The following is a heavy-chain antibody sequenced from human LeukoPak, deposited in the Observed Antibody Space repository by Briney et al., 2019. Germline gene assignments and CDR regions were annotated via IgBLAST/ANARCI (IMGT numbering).Heavy chain of an antibody. V-gene: IGHV3-48*02. CDR1: GFTFRNYV. CDR2: ISSSSDTI. D-gene: IGHD1-26*01. J-gene: IGHJ4*02. Sequence: GGSLRLSCAASGFTFRNYVIHWVRQAPGRGLEWISYISSSSDTIYYADSVKGRFTISRDTAKNSLYLQMNSLRDEDTAVYYCARQRVGATRDPFDYWGQGTLVTVSS. CDR3: ARQRVGATRDPFDY.